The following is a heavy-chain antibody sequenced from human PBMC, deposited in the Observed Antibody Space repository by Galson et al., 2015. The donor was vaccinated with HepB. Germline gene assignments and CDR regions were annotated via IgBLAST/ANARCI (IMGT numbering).Heavy chain of an antibody. CDR1: GYTFSSLW. CDR3: AKTDRSSSYSLFDK. J-gene: IGHJ4*02. CDR2: IYPGDSDP. V-gene: IGHV5-51*01. D-gene: IGHD6-6*01. Sequence: SGAEVKKSGESLQISCKGSGYTFSSLWIGWVRQKPGKGLELMGAIYPGDSDPRYSPSFQGQVTISVDRSISTAYLQWTSLQASDTAMYYCAKTDRSSSYSLFDKWGQGTLVTVSS.